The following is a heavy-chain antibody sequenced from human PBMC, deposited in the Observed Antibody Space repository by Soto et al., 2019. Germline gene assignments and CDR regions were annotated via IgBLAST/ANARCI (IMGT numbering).Heavy chain of an antibody. J-gene: IGHJ4*02. D-gene: IGHD3-22*01. CDR2: IYHSGST. CDR1: GGSISSNNDY. CDR3: ARSRYYYYDRSGYPGFSDY. Sequence: TSETLSLTCTVSGGSISSNNDYWGWIRQPPGKGLEWIGSIYHSGSTHYNPSLKSRVTISVDTSKNQFSLTLTSVTAADTAVYFCARSRYYYYDRSGYPGFSDYWGQGTLVTVSS. V-gene: IGHV4-39*01.